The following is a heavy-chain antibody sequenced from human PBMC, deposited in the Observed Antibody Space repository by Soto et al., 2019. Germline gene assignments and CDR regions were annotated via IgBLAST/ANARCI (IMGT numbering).Heavy chain of an antibody. V-gene: IGHV3-11*01. Sequence: GGSLRLSSAAPGFTFSDYYMTWIRQAPGKGLEWVSYISTSGNTIYYADSVKGRFTISRDNAKNSLYLQINSLRADDTAVYYCARDQVNGWERDGMDVWGQGTTVTV. D-gene: IGHD1-26*01. CDR2: ISTSGNTI. J-gene: IGHJ6*02. CDR1: GFTFSDYY. CDR3: ARDQVNGWERDGMDV.